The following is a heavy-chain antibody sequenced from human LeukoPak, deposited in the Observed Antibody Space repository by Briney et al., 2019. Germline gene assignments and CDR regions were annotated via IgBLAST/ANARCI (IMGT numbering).Heavy chain of an antibody. CDR3: ARVFRARDAFDI. D-gene: IGHD3-10*01. J-gene: IGHJ3*02. V-gene: IGHV1-8*01. CDR2: MNPNSGNT. Sequence: VASVKVSCKASGYTFTSYDINWVRQATGQGLEWMGWMNPNSGNTGYAQKFQGRVNMTRSTAQSTAYMELSSLRSEGTAVYYWARVFRARDAFDIWVGGGMVTVSS. CDR1: GYTFTSYD.